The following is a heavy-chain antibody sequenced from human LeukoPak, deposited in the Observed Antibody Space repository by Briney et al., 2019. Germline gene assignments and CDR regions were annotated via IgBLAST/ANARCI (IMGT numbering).Heavy chain of an antibody. Sequence: GESLRLSCAASGFIFSNAWMSWVRQAPGKGLEWVGRIKSKTDGGTTDYAAPVKGRFTISRDDSKNTLYLQMNSLKTEDTAVYYCTTDNVNPVLDYWGQGTLVTVSS. D-gene: IGHD3-10*01. V-gene: IGHV3-15*01. CDR3: TTDNVNPVLDY. CDR2: IKSKTDGGTT. J-gene: IGHJ4*02. CDR1: GFIFSNAW.